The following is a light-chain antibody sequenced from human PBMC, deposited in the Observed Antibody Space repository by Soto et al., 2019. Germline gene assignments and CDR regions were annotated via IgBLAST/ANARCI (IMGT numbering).Light chain of an antibody. Sequence: QSALTQPASVSGSPGQSITISCTGTSSDIADYNFVSWYQQHPGKAPKLMIYEVSTRPSGVSNRFSGSKSGNTASLTISGLQAEDEADYYCSSYITTGSYVFATGTKLTVL. CDR2: EVS. J-gene: IGLJ1*01. CDR1: SSDIADYNF. CDR3: SSYITTGSYV. V-gene: IGLV2-14*01.